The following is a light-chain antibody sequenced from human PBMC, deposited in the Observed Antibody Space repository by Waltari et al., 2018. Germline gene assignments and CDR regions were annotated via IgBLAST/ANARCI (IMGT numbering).Light chain of an antibody. CDR1: QSVSSSY. V-gene: IGKV3-20*01. J-gene: IGKJ1*01. Sequence: EIVLTQSPGTLSLSPGERATLSCRASQSVSSSYLAWYQQKPGPAPRLLIYGASSRATGIPDRFSGSGSGTDFTLTISRLEPEDFAVYYCQQYGSPCTFGQGTKVEIK. CDR2: GAS. CDR3: QQYGSPCT.